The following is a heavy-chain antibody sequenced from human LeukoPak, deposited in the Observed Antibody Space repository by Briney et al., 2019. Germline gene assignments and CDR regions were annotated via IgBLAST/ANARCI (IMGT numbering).Heavy chain of an antibody. D-gene: IGHD2-15*01. V-gene: IGHV4-59*08. CDR3: ARHRIVAATPSYFDY. CDR2: IYYSGST. CDR1: GGSISSYY. J-gene: IGHJ4*02. Sequence: SETLSLTCTVSGGSISSYYWSWIRQPPGKGLEWIGYIYYSGSTNYNPSLKSRVTISVDTSKNQFSLKLSSVTAADTAVYYCARHRIVAATPSYFDYWGQGTLVTVSS.